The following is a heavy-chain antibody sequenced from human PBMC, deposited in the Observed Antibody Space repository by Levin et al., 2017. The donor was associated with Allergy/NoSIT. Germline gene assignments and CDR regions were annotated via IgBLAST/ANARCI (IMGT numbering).Heavy chain of an antibody. D-gene: IGHD3-22*01. J-gene: IGHJ6*02. Sequence: GGSLRLSCAASGFTFSGSTIHWVRQAPGKGLEWVGRIRSKTNSYATTYTASVKGRFTISRDDSKNRAYLQMNSLKTEDTAVYYCTRPFYYYDSSGSLHYYYGLDVWGQGTTVTVSS. CDR1: GFTFSGST. CDR3: TRPFYYYDSSGSLHYYYGLDV. CDR2: IRSKTNSYAT. V-gene: IGHV3-73*01.